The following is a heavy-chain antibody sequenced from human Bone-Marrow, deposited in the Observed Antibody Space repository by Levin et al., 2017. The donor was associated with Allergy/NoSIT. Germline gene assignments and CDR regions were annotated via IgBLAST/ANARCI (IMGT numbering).Heavy chain of an antibody. D-gene: IGHD2-15*01. CDR2: IIPIFGTA. V-gene: IGHV1-69*13. CDR1: GGTFSSYA. J-gene: IGHJ4*02. Sequence: PGASVKVSCKASGGTFSSYAISWVRQAPGQGLEWMGGIIPIFGTANYAQKFQGRVTITADESTSTAYMELSSLRSEDTAVYYCATQYCSGGSCSDYWGQGTLVTVSS. CDR3: ATQYCSGGSCSDY.